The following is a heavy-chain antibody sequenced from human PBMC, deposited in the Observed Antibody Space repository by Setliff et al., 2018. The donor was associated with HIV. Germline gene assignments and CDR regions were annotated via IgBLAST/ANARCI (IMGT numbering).Heavy chain of an antibody. CDR3: AVDRHAFDI. D-gene: IGHD5-12*01. V-gene: IGHV7-4-1*02. J-gene: IGHJ3*02. Sequence: ASVKVSRKASGYSFTNYAINWLRQAPGRGLEWMGWIHTEQGFPMYAQGFTGRFVFSLDPSVSTAYLQINSLNPDDGAVYYCAVDRHAFDIWGQGTVVTVSS. CDR2: IHTEQGFP. CDR1: GYSFTNYA.